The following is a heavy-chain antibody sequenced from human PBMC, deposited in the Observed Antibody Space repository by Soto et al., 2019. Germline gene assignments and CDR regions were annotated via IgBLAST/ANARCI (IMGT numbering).Heavy chain of an antibody. V-gene: IGHV3-21*01. CDR3: ARDVANGKHSYVY. Sequence: GGSLRLSCAASGFTFSLYSLNWVRQAPGKGLEWVSSISSSGGYIYYADSVKGRFTISRDNAKNSLNLQMNSLRAEDTAVYYCARDVANGKHSYVYWGQGTLVNV. CDR2: ISSSGGYI. CDR1: GFTFSLYS. J-gene: IGHJ4*02. D-gene: IGHD1-26*01.